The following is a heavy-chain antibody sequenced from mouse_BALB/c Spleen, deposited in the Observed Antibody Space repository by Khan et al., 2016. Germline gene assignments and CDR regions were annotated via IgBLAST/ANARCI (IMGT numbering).Heavy chain of an antibody. V-gene: IGHV5-4*02. CDR3: GRDLNWYLDV. CDR2: IRDGGSYT. Sequence: EVELVEAGGGLVTPGGFLKLSCAASGFTFSDYYMYWVRQTPEKRLEWVATIRDGGSYTYYPDSVTGRFTISKYNAKNNLYLQMGSLKSEDTAMYYCGRDLNWYLDVWGAGTTVTVSS. CDR1: GFTFSDYY. J-gene: IGHJ1*01.